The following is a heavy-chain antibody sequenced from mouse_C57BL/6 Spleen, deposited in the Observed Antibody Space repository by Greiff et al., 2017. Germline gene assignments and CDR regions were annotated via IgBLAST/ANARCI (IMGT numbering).Heavy chain of an antibody. J-gene: IGHJ4*01. Sequence: VQLQQPGAELVKPGASVKMSCKASGYPFTSYWLTWVKQRPGQGLEWIGDIYPGSGSTNYNEKFKSKATLTVDTSSSTAYMQLSSLTSEDSAVYYCARQLRLRYAMDYWGQGTSVTVSS. CDR2: IYPGSGST. D-gene: IGHD3-2*02. CDR3: ARQLRLRYAMDY. V-gene: IGHV1-55*01. CDR1: GYPFTSYW.